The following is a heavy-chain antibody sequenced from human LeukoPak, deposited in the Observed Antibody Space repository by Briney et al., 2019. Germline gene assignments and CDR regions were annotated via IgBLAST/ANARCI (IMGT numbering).Heavy chain of an antibody. CDR2: ISSSGSTI. CDR1: GFTFSDYY. D-gene: IGHD2-2*01. J-gene: IGHJ4*02. Sequence: GGSLRLSCAASGFTFSDYYMSWIRQAPGKGLEWVSYISSSGSTIYYADSVKGRFTISRDNAKNSLYLQMNSLRAEGTAVYYCARGPTRTSLFFDYWGQGTLVTVSS. CDR3: ARGPTRTSLFFDY. V-gene: IGHV3-11*01.